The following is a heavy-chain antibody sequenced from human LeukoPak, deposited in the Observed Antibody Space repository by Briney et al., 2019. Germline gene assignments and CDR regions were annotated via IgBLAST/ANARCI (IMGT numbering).Heavy chain of an antibody. V-gene: IGHV4-39*01. Sequence: SETLSLTCTVSGSSMSSSSYYWGWIRQPPGTGLEWIGSIYYSGSTYYNPSLKSRVTISVDTSKNQFSLKLSSVTAADTAVYYCARHLGYSSGWYYFDYWGQGTLVTVSS. J-gene: IGHJ4*02. CDR3: ARHLGYSSGWYYFDY. D-gene: IGHD6-19*01. CDR2: IYYSGST. CDR1: GSSMSSSSYY.